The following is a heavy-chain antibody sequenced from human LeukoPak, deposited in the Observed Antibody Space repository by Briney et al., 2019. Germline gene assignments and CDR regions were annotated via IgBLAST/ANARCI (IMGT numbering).Heavy chain of an antibody. J-gene: IGHJ4*02. CDR3: ARVDSSSWYLDY. Sequence: PGGSLRLSCAASGFTVSSNYMSWVRQAPGKGLEWVSVIYSGGSTYYADSVKGRFTISRDNSKNTLYLQMNSLRAEDTAVYYCARVDSSSWYLDYWGQGTLVTVSS. CDR1: GFTVSSNY. D-gene: IGHD6-13*01. V-gene: IGHV3-66*01. CDR2: IYSGGST.